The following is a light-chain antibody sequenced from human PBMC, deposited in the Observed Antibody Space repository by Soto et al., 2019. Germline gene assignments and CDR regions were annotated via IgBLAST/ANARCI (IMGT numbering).Light chain of an antibody. V-gene: IGKV1-5*03. CDR2: KAS. Sequence: DIQVTQSPSTLSASIGDSVTITCRASESIRSWVAWYQQTPGKAPKILINKASELEGGVPPRFSGSGSGTEFTLTISSLQPDDFATYYCQQYFRHATFGQGTKVDIK. CDR3: QQYFRHAT. J-gene: IGKJ1*01. CDR1: ESIRSW.